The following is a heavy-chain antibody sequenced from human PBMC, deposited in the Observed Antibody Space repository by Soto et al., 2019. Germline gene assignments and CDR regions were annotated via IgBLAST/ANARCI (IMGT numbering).Heavy chain of an antibody. CDR3: ATQEVGGSYVYTFDP. CDR1: GGSMSSSSYY. J-gene: IGHJ5*02. CDR2: IYYSGST. D-gene: IGHD1-26*01. V-gene: IGHV4-39*01. Sequence: PSETLYLTCTVSGGSMSSSSYYWGWIRQPPGKGLEWIGSIYYSGSTYYNPSLKSRVTISVDTSKNQFSLKLSSVTAADTAVYYCATQEVGGSYVYTFDPWGQGTLVTVSS.